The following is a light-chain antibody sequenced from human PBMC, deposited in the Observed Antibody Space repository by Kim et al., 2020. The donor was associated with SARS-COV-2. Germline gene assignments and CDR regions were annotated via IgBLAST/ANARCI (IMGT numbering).Light chain of an antibody. CDR2: GKN. V-gene: IGLV3-19*01. Sequence: SSELTQDPDVSVALGQTVRITCQGDNLRNYYASWYQQKPGQAPVLVIYGKNNRPSGVPHRLSSATSSKTSALMITAADAEDDADDYCNSRHNSKSQVVFGGGTKLTVL. CDR1: NLRNYY. CDR3: NSRHNSKSQVV. J-gene: IGLJ3*02.